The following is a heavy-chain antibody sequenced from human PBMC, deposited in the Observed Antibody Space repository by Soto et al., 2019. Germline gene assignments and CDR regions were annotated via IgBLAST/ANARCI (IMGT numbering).Heavy chain of an antibody. CDR2: ISGRGGKT. CDR3: AKAGCSGGTCYLYYFDY. Sequence: EMQLLESGGGLVQPGGSLKLSCAASGFTFSNYAMSWVRQAPGKGLEWVSTISGRGGKTYYADSVKGRFTISRDHPRNTLYLQMDSLRVEDSAVYSCAKAGCSGGTCYLYYFDYWGQGALVTVSS. CDR1: GFTFSNYA. D-gene: IGHD2-15*01. V-gene: IGHV3-23*01. J-gene: IGHJ4*02.